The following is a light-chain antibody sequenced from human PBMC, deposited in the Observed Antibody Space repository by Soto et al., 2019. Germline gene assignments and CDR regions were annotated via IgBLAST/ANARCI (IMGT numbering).Light chain of an antibody. Sequence: DIVMTQSPDSLAVYLGERATMNCKCSLSVLYKSNNKNHLAWYQQKPGQPPQVIIYWASTRESGVPERFSGSGSGTDFTLTISSLEPEDFAVYYCQQRSNWPLTFGQGTRLEIK. CDR1: LSVLYKSNNKNH. CDR3: QQRSNWPLT. V-gene: IGKV4-1*01. CDR2: WAS. J-gene: IGKJ5*01.